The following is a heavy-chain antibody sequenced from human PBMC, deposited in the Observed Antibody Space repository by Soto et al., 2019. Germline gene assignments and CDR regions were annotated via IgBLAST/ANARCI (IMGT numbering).Heavy chain of an antibody. J-gene: IGHJ4*02. CDR1: GFTVGTHW. V-gene: IGHV3-7*02. D-gene: IGHD4-17*01. Sequence: EVQLVESGGGLVQPGGSLRLSCAVSGFTVGTHWMSGVRQAPGKGPEWVANINQDGTAKSYVDSVKGRFTISRDNAKNSLYLQMNSLRVEDTAVYYCANDYGLGGQVSLVTVSS. CDR3: ANDYGL. CDR2: INQDGTAK.